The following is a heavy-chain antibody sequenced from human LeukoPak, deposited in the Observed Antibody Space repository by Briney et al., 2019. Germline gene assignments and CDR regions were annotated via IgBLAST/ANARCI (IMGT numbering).Heavy chain of an antibody. CDR1: GFTFSSYG. CDR2: ISYDGSNK. V-gene: IGHV3-30*03. CDR3: FGIDS. D-gene: IGHD5-12*01. Sequence: SLRLSCAASGFTFSSYGMYWVRQAPGKGLEWVAVISYDGSNKNYPDSVKGRFTISRDNSKNTVDLQMDNCAKDSYGGYNDFGIDSWGQGTLVSVSS. J-gene: IGHJ4*02.